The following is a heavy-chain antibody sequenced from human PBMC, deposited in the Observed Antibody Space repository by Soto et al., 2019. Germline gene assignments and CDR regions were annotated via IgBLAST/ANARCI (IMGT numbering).Heavy chain of an antibody. CDR1: GFTFSSYG. V-gene: IGHV3-30*18. D-gene: IGHD6-6*01. J-gene: IGHJ5*02. CDR3: SKDTPYSSSSHSWFDP. Sequence: PGGSLRLSCAASGFTFSSYGMHWVRQAPGKGLEWVAVISYDGSNKYYADSVKGRFTISRDNSKNTLYLQMNSLRAEDTAVYYCSKDTPYSSSSHSWFDPWGQGTLVTVSS. CDR2: ISYDGSNK.